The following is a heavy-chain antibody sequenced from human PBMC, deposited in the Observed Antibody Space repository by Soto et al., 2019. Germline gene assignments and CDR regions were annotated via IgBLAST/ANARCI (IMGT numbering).Heavy chain of an antibody. CDR2: IHYSGST. V-gene: IGHV4-39*01. J-gene: IGHJ5*02. D-gene: IGHD3-10*01. CDR3: ARLHYGWGSYYIAVYWFDP. CDR1: GGSIISTISY. Sequence: SETLSLTCTVSGGSIISTISYWGWIRQPPGQGLEWIGSIHYSGSTYYNPSLKSRVTISVDTSKNQFSLKLSSVAAADTAVYYCARLHYGWGSYYIAVYWFDPWGQGTLVTVSS.